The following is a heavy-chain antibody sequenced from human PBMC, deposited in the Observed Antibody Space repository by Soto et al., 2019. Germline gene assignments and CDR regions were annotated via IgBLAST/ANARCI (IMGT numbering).Heavy chain of an antibody. CDR2: ISSDGSTT. CDR3: ARYPRPSYY. D-gene: IGHD6-6*01. Sequence: GGSLRLSCAASGFTFSTFWMHWVRQTPGKGLVWVSRISSDGSTTHYADSVKGRFTISRDNAKDALYLQMNGLRAEDTAVYYCARYPRPSYYWGQGT. V-gene: IGHV3-74*01. J-gene: IGHJ4*02. CDR1: GFTFSTFW.